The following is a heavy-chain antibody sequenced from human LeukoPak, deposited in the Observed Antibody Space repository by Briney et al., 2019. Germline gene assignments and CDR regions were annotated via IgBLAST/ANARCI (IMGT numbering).Heavy chain of an antibody. CDR2: LYSGGGA. CDR3: ARGKTSDDIIEDAFDI. D-gene: IGHD3-9*01. J-gene: IGHJ3*02. V-gene: IGHV3-23*03. CDR1: GFTFSSYA. Sequence: GGSLRLSCAASGFTFSSYAMSWVRQAPGKGLEWVSVLYSGGGAYYADSVKDRFTISRDYSQNTLLLQMNSLRAEDTALYYCARGKTSDDIIEDAFDIWGQGTMVAVSS.